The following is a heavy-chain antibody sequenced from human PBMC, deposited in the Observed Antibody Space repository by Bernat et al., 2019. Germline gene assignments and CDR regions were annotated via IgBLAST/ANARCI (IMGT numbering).Heavy chain of an antibody. Sequence: EVQLLESGGGLVQPGWSLRLSCAASEFTFSSYAMTWVRQPPGKGLGWVSAISNSGGSTYYADSVKGQFTSSRDKSRSTLYLQMNSLRAEDTVVYYCAKGLGGNGDFHYYMDVWGKGTTVTVSS. CDR3: AKGLGGNGDFHYYMDV. CDR1: EFTFSSYA. CDR2: ISNSGGST. J-gene: IGHJ6*03. D-gene: IGHD3-10*01. V-gene: IGHV3-23*01.